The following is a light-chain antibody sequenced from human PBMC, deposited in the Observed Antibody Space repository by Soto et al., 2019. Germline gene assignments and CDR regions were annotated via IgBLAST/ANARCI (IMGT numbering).Light chain of an antibody. J-gene: IGKJ4*01. CDR3: QQYYSTPLT. CDR1: QSVFRSSNNRNY. CDR2: WGS. V-gene: IGKV4-1*01. Sequence: DIVMTQSPHSLAVPLGGRATINCKSSQSVFRSSNNRNYLAWYQQKPGQSPKLLIYWGSTRESGGPDRFSGSGSGTDFTLTISSLHAEDVAVYYCQQYYSTPLTFGGGTKVDIK.